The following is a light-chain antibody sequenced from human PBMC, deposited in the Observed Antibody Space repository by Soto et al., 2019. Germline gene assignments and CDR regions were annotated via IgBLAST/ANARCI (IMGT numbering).Light chain of an antibody. V-gene: IGKV3-20*01. J-gene: IGKJ4*01. CDR2: AAS. CDR1: QTVTSAY. CDR3: QQYGGGPLT. Sequence: VLPQSPATLSLSPGERATLSCRASQTVTSAYLAWYRQTPGQPPRRLIYAASTRATGTPDRFWGGGSGTDFTLNIERSEPEYFAVYYCQQYGGGPLTVGGGTKIE.